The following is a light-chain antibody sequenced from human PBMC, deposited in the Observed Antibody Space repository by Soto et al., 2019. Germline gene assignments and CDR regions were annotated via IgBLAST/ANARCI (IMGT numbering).Light chain of an antibody. V-gene: IGLV2-14*01. Sequence: QSVLTQPASVSGSPGQSITISCTGTSSDVGGYNYVSWYQQYPGKAPKLMIYEVTHRPSGVSNRFSGSKSGNTASLTISGLQAEDEANYYRSSYRSTSVYVFGTGTKVTVL. CDR2: EVT. J-gene: IGLJ1*01. CDR3: SSYRSTSVYV. CDR1: SSDVGGYNY.